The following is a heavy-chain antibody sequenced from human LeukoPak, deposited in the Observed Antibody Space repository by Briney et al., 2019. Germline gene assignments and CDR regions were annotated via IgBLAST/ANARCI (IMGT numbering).Heavy chain of an antibody. CDR3: ARGVDTAMVSLGY. J-gene: IGHJ4*02. D-gene: IGHD5-18*01. CDR1: GFTFSSYW. CDR2: IKQDGSEK. Sequence: PGGSLRLSCAASGFTFSSYWMSWVRQAPGKGLEWVANIKQDGSEKYYVDSVKGRFTISRDNAKNLLYLQMNSLRAEDTAVYYCARGVDTAMVSLGYWGQGTLVTVSS. V-gene: IGHV3-7*01.